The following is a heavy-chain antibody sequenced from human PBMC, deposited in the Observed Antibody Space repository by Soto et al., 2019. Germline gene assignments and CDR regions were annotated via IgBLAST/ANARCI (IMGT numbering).Heavy chain of an antibody. CDR2: IIPISGTA. Sequence: QVQLVQSGAEVKKPGSSVKVSCKASGGTFSSYAISWVRQAPGQGLEWMGGIIPISGTANYAQKFQGRVTITADESTSTAYMELSSPRSEYTAVYYCASSQGSSTSLEIYYYYYYGMDVWGQGTTVTVSS. CDR1: GGTFSSYA. CDR3: ASSQGSSTSLEIYYYYYYGMDV. D-gene: IGHD2-2*01. J-gene: IGHJ6*02. V-gene: IGHV1-69*01.